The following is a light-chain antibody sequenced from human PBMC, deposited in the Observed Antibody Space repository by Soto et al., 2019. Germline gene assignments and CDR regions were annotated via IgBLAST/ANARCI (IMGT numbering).Light chain of an antibody. V-gene: IGKV3-15*01. CDR3: QQYYSYPIT. CDR1: QSVSSN. Sequence: EIVMTQSPATLSVSPGERATLSCRASQSVSSNLAWYQQKPGQAPRLLIYGASTRATGIPARFSGSGSGTEFTLTISCLQSEDFATYYCQQYYSYPITFGQGTKVDIK. CDR2: GAS. J-gene: IGKJ1*01.